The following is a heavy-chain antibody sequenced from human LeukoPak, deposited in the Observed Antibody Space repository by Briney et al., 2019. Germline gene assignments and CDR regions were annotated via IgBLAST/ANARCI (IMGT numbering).Heavy chain of an antibody. V-gene: IGHV3-30*02. J-gene: IGHJ4*02. D-gene: IGHD1-26*01. CDR1: GFTFSSYG. CDR2: IQYDGSNK. Sequence: PGGSLRLSCAASGFTFSSYGMHWVRQAPGKGLKWVAFIQYDGSNKYYADSVKGRFTISRDNPKNTLYLQMNSLRAEDTAVYYCAKGRSKFFGGELLVFVYWGQGTLVTVSS. CDR3: AKGRSKFFGGELLVFVY.